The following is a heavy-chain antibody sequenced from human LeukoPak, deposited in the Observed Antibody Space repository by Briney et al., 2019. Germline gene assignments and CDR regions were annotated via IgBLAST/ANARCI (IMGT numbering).Heavy chain of an antibody. CDR2: IYPGDADT. Sequence: GESLKISCKGSGYTFTDYWIGWVRQMPGKGLEWMAIIYPGDADTRYSPSFQGQVTITADKSISTAYLQWSSLKASDTSMYYCARQHRYSTPFDHWGLGTLVTVSS. D-gene: IGHD4-11*01. CDR3: ARQHRYSTPFDH. V-gene: IGHV5-51*01. CDR1: GYTFTDYW. J-gene: IGHJ4*02.